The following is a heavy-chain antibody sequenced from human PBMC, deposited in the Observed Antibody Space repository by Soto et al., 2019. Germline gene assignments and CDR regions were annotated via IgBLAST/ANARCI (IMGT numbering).Heavy chain of an antibody. D-gene: IGHD2-15*01. J-gene: IGHJ6*03. CDR3: TSQVECSGGSCYSGYYYYRDI. CDR2: IRSIPYTVAT. CDR1: GFTFSDSA. Sequence: EVQLLESGGGLVQPGGSLKLSCAASGFTFSDSAMRWVRQASGKVLEWVGRIRSIPYTVATAYAASVKGWFTISRDDSNNTAHLHKNRLKTEYTALYYCTSQVECSGGSCYSGYYYYRDIWGKGTTFTVSS. V-gene: IGHV3-73*01.